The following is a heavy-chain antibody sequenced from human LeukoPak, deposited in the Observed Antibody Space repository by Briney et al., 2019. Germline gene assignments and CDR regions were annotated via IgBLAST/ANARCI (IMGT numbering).Heavy chain of an antibody. CDR2: ISYDGSNK. Sequence: PGGSLRLSCAASGFTFSSYAMHWVRQAPGKGLEWVAVISYDGSNKYYADSVKGRFTISRDNSKNTLYLQLNSLRAEDTAVYYCARLDIVVVVALSYGMDVWGQGTTVTVSS. CDR3: ARLDIVVVVALSYGMDV. D-gene: IGHD2-15*01. CDR1: GFTFSSYA. J-gene: IGHJ6*02. V-gene: IGHV3-30-3*01.